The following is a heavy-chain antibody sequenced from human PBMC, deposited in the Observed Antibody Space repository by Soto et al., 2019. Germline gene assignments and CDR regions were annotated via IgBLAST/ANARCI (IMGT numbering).Heavy chain of an antibody. CDR3: VKDVGQPLVLNYVMDV. Sequence: QVQLVESGGGVIQPGTSLSLSCGSSGFTFRSFGMYWVRQAPGKGLEWVAVVSYDGNHKYYAASVKGRFTVSRDNAKNMLYLQMRRLRGEESAVYYWVKDVGQPLVLNYVMDVWGQGTTVTVSS. CDR1: GFTFRSFG. CDR2: VSYDGNHK. D-gene: IGHD6-13*01. J-gene: IGHJ6*02. V-gene: IGHV3-30*18.